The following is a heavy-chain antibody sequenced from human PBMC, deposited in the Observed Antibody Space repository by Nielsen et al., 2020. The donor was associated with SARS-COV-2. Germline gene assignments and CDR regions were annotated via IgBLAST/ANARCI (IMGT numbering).Heavy chain of an antibody. V-gene: IGHV3-11*01. J-gene: IGHJ6*02. D-gene: IGHD5-18*01. Sequence: GESLKISCAASGFTFSDYYMNWIRQAPGKGLEWVSYISSSGNTTYYGDSVKGRFTISRDDAKNSLFLQMNSLRAEDSAVYYCARGRGTAMVTLYYYYGTDVWGQGTTVTVSS. CDR2: ISSSGNTT. CDR3: ARGRGTAMVTLYYYYGTDV. CDR1: GFTFSDYY.